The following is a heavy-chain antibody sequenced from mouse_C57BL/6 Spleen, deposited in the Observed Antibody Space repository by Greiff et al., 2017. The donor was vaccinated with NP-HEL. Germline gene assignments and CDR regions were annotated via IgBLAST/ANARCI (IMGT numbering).Heavy chain of an antibody. CDR3: ARDYYGSSEPHWYFEV. Sequence: EVQLQESGGGLVKPGGSLKLSCAASGFTFSDYGMHWVRQAPEKGLEWVAYISSGSSTIYYADTVKGRFTISRDNAKNTLFLQMTRLRSEDAAMDYCARDYYGSSEPHWYFEVWGTGTTVTVSS. CDR1: GFTFSDYG. J-gene: IGHJ1*03. CDR2: ISSGSSTI. D-gene: IGHD1-1*01. V-gene: IGHV5-17*01.